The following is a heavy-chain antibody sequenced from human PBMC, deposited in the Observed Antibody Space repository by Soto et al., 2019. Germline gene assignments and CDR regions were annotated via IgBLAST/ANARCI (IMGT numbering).Heavy chain of an antibody. V-gene: IGHV1-46*03. J-gene: IGHJ3*02. CDR2: INPSGGST. CDR1: GYTFTSYY. D-gene: IGHD2-2*01. Sequence: ASVTVSCKASGYTFTSYYMHWVRQAPGQGLEWMGIINPSGGSTSYAQKFQGRVTMTRDTSTSTVYRELSSLRSEETAVYYCAREMVPAAIVEAFDIWGQGTMVTVSS. CDR3: AREMVPAAIVEAFDI.